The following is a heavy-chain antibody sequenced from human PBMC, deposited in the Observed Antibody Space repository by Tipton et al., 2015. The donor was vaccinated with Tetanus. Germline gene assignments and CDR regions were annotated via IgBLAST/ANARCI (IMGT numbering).Heavy chain of an antibody. D-gene: IGHD3-9*01. Sequence: TLSLTCNVSGGSITKDYWSWIRQSPGKGLEWIGYIFYAGSTNSNPSLKSRVTISVDKAKNQFSLKLTSVTAADTAVYYCARATEHDIMTGYDNWGPGTQVTVSS. CDR1: GGSITKDY. V-gene: IGHV4-59*01. CDR2: IFYAGST. CDR3: ARATEHDIMTGYDN. J-gene: IGHJ4*02.